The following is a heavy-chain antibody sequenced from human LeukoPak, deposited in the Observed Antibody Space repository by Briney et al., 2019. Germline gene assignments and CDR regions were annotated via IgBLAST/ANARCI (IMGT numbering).Heavy chain of an antibody. J-gene: IGHJ4*02. Sequence: GESLLISCQGSGYSFTSYWISWVRQMPGKGLEWMGRIDPSDSYTDYSPSFQGHVTISADKSISTAYLQWSSLKASDTAMYYCARQVSSGWHDFDYWGQGTLVTVSS. V-gene: IGHV5-10-1*01. CDR3: ARQVSSGWHDFDY. D-gene: IGHD6-19*01. CDR1: GYSFTSYW. CDR2: IDPSDSYT.